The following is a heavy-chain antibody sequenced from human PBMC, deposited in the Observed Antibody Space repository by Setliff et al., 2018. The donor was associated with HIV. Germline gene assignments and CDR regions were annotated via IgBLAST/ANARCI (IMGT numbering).Heavy chain of an antibody. D-gene: IGHD4-4*01. V-gene: IGHV4-34*01. CDR1: GGSFGDQF. J-gene: IGHJ4*02. CDR2: IHHGGGT. CDR3: AAFFVTPMTTQDF. Sequence: PSETLSLTCAVYGGSFGDQFWNWIRQSPGKGLEWIGEIHHGGGTKYNPSLKSRVTVSLDMSKNQFSLRLSSVTAADAAVYYCAAFFVTPMTTQDFWGQGTLVTVSS.